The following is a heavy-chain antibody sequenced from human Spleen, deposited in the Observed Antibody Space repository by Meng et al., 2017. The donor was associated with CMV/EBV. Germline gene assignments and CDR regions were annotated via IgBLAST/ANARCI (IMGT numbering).Heavy chain of an antibody. V-gene: IGHV4-59*12. CDR1: GDSIRSYH. D-gene: IGHD1-26*01. Sequence: SETLSLTCTVSGDSIRSYHWSWIRQPPGKGLEWIGYAFHSGTTNKNPSLQSRVMISVDTSKNHFSLRLTSVTAADTAVYYCARVRVGATNLGDYWGQGTPVTVSS. CDR3: ARVRVGATNLGDY. CDR2: AFHSGTT. J-gene: IGHJ4*02.